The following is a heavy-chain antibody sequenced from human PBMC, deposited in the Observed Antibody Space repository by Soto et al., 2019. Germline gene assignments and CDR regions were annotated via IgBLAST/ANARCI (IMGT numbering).Heavy chain of an antibody. D-gene: IGHD6-19*01. J-gene: IGHJ5*02. Sequence: LSLTCAVYGGSFSGYYWSWIRQPPGKGLEWIGEINHSGSTNYNPSLKSRVTISVDTSKNQFSLKLSSVTAADTAVYYCARDPLGIAVAGDNWFDPWGQGTLVTVSS. CDR1: GGSFSGYY. CDR3: ARDPLGIAVAGDNWFDP. V-gene: IGHV4-34*01. CDR2: INHSGST.